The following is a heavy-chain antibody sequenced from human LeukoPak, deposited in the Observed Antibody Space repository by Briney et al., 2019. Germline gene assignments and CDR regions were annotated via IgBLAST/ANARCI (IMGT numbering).Heavy chain of an antibody. J-gene: IGHJ3*02. CDR3: ARAPRTYYYDSSGLDAFDI. V-gene: IGHV4-59*01. D-gene: IGHD3-22*01. CDR1: GGSISSYY. CDR2: IYYSGST. Sequence: SETLSLTCTVSGGSISSYYWSWIRQPPGKGLEWIGYIYYSGSTNYNPSLKSRVTISVDTSKNQFSLKLSSATAADTAVYYCARAPRTYYYDSSGLDAFDIWGQGTMVTVSS.